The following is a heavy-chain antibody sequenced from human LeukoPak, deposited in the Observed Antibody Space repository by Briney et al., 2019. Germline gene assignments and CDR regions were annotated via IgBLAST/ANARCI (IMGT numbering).Heavy chain of an antibody. CDR3: VIVFLPAADY. J-gene: IGHJ4*02. V-gene: IGHV5-51*01. Sequence: GESLKISCKASGYRFTNYWRGWVRQMPGKGLEWMGIIYPGDSDTRYSPSFQGQVTTSSDKAISTAYLQWSSLKASDTAMYYWVIVFLPAADYWGQGTLVTVSS. CDR1: GYRFTNYW. CDR2: IYPGDSDT. D-gene: IGHD2-2*01.